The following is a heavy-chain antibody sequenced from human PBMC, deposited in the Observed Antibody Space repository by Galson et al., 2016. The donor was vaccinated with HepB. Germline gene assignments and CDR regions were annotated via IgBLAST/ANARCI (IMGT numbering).Heavy chain of an antibody. CDR2: INSSGTRS. Sequence: SLRLSCAASGFTFRSYGMRWVRQAPGKGLEWVSSINSSGTRSDYADSVKGRFTISRDNSRNTLYLQMNSLRAEDTAIYFCAGDKRNRGSLDSWGQGPLVTVSS. CDR3: AGDKRNRGSLDS. CDR1: GFTFRSYG. V-gene: IGHV3-23*01. D-gene: IGHD2/OR15-2a*01. J-gene: IGHJ4*02.